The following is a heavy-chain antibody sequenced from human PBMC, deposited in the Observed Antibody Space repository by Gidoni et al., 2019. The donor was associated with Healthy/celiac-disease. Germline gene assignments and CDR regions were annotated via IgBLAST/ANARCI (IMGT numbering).Heavy chain of an antibody. Sequence: QVQLVQSGAEGKKPGSSVKVSCKASGGTFSSDAISWVRQAPGQGLEWMGGIIPIFGTANYAQKFQGSVTITADESTSTAYMGLSSLRSEDTAVYYCARDYYGDYVNYYYYGMDVWGQGTTVTVSS. V-gene: IGHV1-69*01. CDR2: IIPIFGTA. D-gene: IGHD4-17*01. CDR3: ARDYYGDYVNYYYYGMDV. J-gene: IGHJ6*02. CDR1: GGTFSSDA.